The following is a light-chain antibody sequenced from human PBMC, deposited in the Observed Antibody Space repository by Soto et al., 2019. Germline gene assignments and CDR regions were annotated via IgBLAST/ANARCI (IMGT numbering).Light chain of an antibody. CDR3: SSYTSISTLYV. Sequence: LTQPASVSGNPGQSITIPCTGTNTDVGGYNYVSWYQQHPGKAPELMIYEVSHRPSGVSNRFSGSKSDNTASLTISGLQAEDEADYYCSSYTSISTLYVFGTGTKVTVL. J-gene: IGLJ1*01. CDR2: EVS. CDR1: NTDVGGYNY. V-gene: IGLV2-14*01.